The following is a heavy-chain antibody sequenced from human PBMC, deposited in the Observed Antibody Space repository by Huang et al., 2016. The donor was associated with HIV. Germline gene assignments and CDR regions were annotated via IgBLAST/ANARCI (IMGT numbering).Heavy chain of an antibody. V-gene: IGHV1-8*03. CDR3: ARARGFLYDSTGYYSRYYFDS. Sequence: QVQLVQSGAEVKKPGASVKVSCKASGFNFNNYDLNWVRQASGQGLEWMAGMNPKGGNTGYAQKFQGRVTITRNTSITTAYMELRSLRSEDTAVYYCARARGFLYDSTGYYSRYYFDSWGQGTLVTISS. D-gene: IGHD3-22*01. CDR2: MNPKGGNT. CDR1: GFNFNNYD. J-gene: IGHJ4*02.